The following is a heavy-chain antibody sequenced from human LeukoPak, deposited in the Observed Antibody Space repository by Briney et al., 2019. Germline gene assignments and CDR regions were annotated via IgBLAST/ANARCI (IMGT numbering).Heavy chain of an antibody. J-gene: IGHJ4*02. CDR3: ARALIRYDYVWGSYRQKEIDY. Sequence: ASVKVSCKASGYTFTSYAMNWVRQAPGQGLEWMGWINTNTGNPTYAQGFTGRFVFSLDTSVSTAYLQISSLKAEDTAVYYCARALIRYDYVWGSYRQKEIDYWGQGTLVTVSS. D-gene: IGHD3-16*02. V-gene: IGHV7-4-1*02. CDR1: GYTFTSYA. CDR2: INTNTGNP.